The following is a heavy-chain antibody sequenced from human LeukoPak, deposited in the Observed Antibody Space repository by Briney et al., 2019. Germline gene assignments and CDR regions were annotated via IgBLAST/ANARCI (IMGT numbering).Heavy chain of an antibody. CDR2: MSPNSGDT. D-gene: IGHD3-22*01. V-gene: IGHV1-8*01. Sequence: ASVKVSCKASGYTFTSYDFNWVRQATGQRPEWMGWMSPNSGDTGYAQKLQGRVTMTTDTSTSTAYMELRSLRSDDTAVYYCARDHDSSGYYFLGYWGQGTLVTVSS. CDR3: ARDHDSSGYYFLGY. CDR1: GYTFTSYD. J-gene: IGHJ4*02.